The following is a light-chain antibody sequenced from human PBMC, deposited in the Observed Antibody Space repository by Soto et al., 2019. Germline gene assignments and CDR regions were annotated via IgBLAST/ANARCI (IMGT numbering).Light chain of an antibody. J-gene: IGLJ2*01. CDR2: SNS. V-gene: IGLV1-44*01. Sequence: QSVLTQPPSASGTPGQRVTFSCSGSSSNIGGNTVSWFQHLPRTAPKLLIFSNSQRPSGVPDRFSGAKSGTSASLAISGLQSEDEADYYCAAWDDSLTDLLIGGGTKLTVL. CDR1: SSNIGGNT. CDR3: AAWDDSLTDLL.